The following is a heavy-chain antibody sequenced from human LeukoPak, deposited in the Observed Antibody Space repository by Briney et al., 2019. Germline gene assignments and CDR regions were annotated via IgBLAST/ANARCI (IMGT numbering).Heavy chain of an antibody. D-gene: IGHD6-13*01. J-gene: IGHJ4*02. V-gene: IGHV3-23*01. Sequence: PGGSLRLSCAASGFAFRTYDMSWVRQAPGKGLEWVSTLSGSGATTEYANSVKGRFTISRDNSKNTLFLQMSSLRAEDTAVYYCTKDLTGSSSSWGRGTLVTVSS. CDR2: LSGSGATT. CDR1: GFAFRTYD. CDR3: TKDLTGSSSS.